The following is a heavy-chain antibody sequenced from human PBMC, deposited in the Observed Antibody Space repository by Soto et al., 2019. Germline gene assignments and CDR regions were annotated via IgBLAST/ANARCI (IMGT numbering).Heavy chain of an antibody. Sequence: SETLSLTCTVSGGSISSYYWSWIRQPPGKGLEWIGYIYYSGSTNYNPSLKSRVTISVDTSKNQFTLKLSSVTAADTAVYYCARTMIVSLGWFDPWGQGTLVNVSS. D-gene: IGHD3-22*01. CDR2: IYYSGST. V-gene: IGHV4-59*01. CDR1: GGSISSYY. CDR3: ARTMIVSLGWFDP. J-gene: IGHJ5*02.